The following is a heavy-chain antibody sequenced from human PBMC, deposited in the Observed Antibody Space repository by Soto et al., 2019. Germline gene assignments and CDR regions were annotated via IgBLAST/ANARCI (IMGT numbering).Heavy chain of an antibody. CDR3: VRRNDPFYFDY. CDR1: GLSLTTSALA. CDR2: SYGSGDK. V-gene: IGHV2-5*04. D-gene: IGHD1-1*01. J-gene: IGHJ4*02. Sequence: QITVQESGPTLVKPTQTLTLTCTFSGLSLTTSALAVGWIRQPQGKALEWLAMSYGSGDKFYRPYLKSRLTIIKDNSKNQVVLLLTDMDPVDTGTYFCVRRNDPFYFDYWGQGTLVTVSS.